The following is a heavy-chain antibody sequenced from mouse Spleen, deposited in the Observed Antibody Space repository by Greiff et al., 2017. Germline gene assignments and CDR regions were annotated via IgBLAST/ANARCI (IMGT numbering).Heavy chain of an antibody. CDR1: GFNIKDTY. J-gene: IGHJ2*01. CDR3: APDYYGSSFDY. Sequence: EVKLVESGAELVKPGASVKLSCTASGFNIKDTYMHWVKQRPEQGLEWIGRIDPANGNTKYDPKFQGKATITADTSSNTAYLQLSSLTSEDTAVYYCAPDYYGSSFDYWGQGTTLTVSS. D-gene: IGHD1-1*01. V-gene: IGHV14-3*02. CDR2: IDPANGNT.